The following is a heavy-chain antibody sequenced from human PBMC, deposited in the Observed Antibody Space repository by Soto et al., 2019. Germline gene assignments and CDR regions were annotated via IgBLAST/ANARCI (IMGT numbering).Heavy chain of an antibody. CDR2: IYYSGST. D-gene: IGHD2-15*01. CDR1: GGSISSGGYY. Sequence: QVQLQESGPGLVKPSQTLSLTCTVSGGSISSGGYYWSWIRQHPGKGLEWIGYIYYSGSTYYNPSLKSRVTISVDTSKYQFSLKLSSVTAASTAVYYCASVPARGYCSGGSCYSDAFDIWGQGTMVTVSS. J-gene: IGHJ3*02. CDR3: ASVPARGYCSGGSCYSDAFDI. V-gene: IGHV4-31*03.